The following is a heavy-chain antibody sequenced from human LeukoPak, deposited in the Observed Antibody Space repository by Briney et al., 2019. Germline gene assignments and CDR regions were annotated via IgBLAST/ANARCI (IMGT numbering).Heavy chain of an antibody. CDR2: ISSSSSYI. Sequence: PGGSLRLSCAASGFTFRSYSMHWVRQAPGKGLEWVSSISSSSSYIYYADSVKGRFTISRDNAKNSLYLQMNSLRAEDTAVYYCARDRQYSGYEWDYWGQGTLVTVSS. D-gene: IGHD5-12*01. J-gene: IGHJ4*02. CDR1: GFTFRSYS. CDR3: ARDRQYSGYEWDY. V-gene: IGHV3-21*01.